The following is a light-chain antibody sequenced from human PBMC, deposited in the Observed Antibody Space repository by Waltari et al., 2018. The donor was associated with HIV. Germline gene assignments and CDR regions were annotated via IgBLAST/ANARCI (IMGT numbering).Light chain of an antibody. Sequence: QSVLTQPPSAPGTPGQTVTIPCSGGSSNIGNDNVYWYQQLPGMTPTTLTYKNKGLPSGVPHRLSGSKSGTSASLAISGLRCEDEADYYCVGWDSSLSAYVFGAGTKVTVL. CDR1: SSNIGNDN. J-gene: IGLJ1*01. CDR3: VGWDSSLSAYV. CDR2: KNK. V-gene: IGLV1-47*01.